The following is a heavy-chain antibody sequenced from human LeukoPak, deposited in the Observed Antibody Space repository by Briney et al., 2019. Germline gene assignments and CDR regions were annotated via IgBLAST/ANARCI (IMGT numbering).Heavy chain of an antibody. D-gene: IGHD3-22*01. V-gene: IGHV4-4*02. CDR3: ARDRSPNYYDSSGYYDRGIDY. Sequence: SETLSLTCAVSGGSISSNNWWSWVRQPPGKGLEWIGEIYHSDYTNYNPSLKSRVTISVDKSKNQFSLKLSSVTAADTAVYYCARDRSPNYYDSSGYYDRGIDYWGQGTLVTVSS. J-gene: IGHJ4*02. CDR2: IYHSDYT. CDR1: GGSISSNNW.